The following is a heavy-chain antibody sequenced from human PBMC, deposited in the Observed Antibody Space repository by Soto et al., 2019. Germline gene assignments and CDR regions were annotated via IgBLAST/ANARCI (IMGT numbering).Heavy chain of an antibody. CDR1: GYTFTRYD. D-gene: IGHD3-3*01. J-gene: IGHJ5*02. Sequence: APVEVSCKASGYTFTRYDINWVRQAPGQWLEWMGWMSPNSGNTGYAQKFQGRVTMTRTTSISTAYMELSSLRSEDTAVYSCASGGLTIFGVATWWFDPWGQGTMVNVSS. V-gene: IGHV1-8*01. CDR3: ASGGLTIFGVATWWFDP. CDR2: MSPNSGNT.